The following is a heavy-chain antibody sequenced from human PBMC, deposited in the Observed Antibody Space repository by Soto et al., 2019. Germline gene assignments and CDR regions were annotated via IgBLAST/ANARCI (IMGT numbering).Heavy chain of an antibody. V-gene: IGHV4-4*02. CDR1: SGSITSGNW. CDR3: AQSAGPVFEGRGLDWFDP. D-gene: IGHD3-10*01. Sequence: QVHLQQSGPGLVRPWGTLSLSCSVSSGSITSGNWWTWVRQSPGQGLEWIGEVHHSGRTNYNPSLQPRVTLSIDISKNFFSLKLTSVSEADTAVYYCAQSAGPVFEGRGLDWFDPWGQGTRVIVST. J-gene: IGHJ5*02. CDR2: VHHSGRT.